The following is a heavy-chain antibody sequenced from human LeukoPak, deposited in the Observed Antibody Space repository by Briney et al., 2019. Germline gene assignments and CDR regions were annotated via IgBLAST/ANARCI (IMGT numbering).Heavy chain of an antibody. D-gene: IGHD6-13*01. V-gene: IGHV3-15*01. CDR1: GVTTSNAW. J-gene: IGHJ4*02. CDR2: VKSKTGGGKT. Sequence: GWSLRLSCSASGVTTSNAWMIWFRQAPANGVEGGGRVKSKTGGGKTDYAAPVKGRFKISRDDSKNRLYVQVTSVKSEDRAVYSCTSTYGSSWGAFDYWGQGTLVTVSS. CDR3: TSTYGSSWGAFDY.